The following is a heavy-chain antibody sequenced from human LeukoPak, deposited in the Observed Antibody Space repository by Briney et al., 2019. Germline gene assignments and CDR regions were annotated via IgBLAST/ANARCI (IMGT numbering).Heavy chain of an antibody. CDR2: ICKDGGNK. CDR3: AKDFSLQLWSYYYYYYGMDV. D-gene: IGHD5-18*01. J-gene: IGHJ6*02. V-gene: IGHV3-30*02. CDR1: GFTFSNKG. Sequence: PGGSLRLSCAASGFTFSNKGMNWVRQAPGKGLEWVAVICKDGGNKYYADSVRGRFTISRDNSKNTLYLQMNSLRAEDTAVYYCAKDFSLQLWSYYYYYYGMDVWGQGTTVTVSS.